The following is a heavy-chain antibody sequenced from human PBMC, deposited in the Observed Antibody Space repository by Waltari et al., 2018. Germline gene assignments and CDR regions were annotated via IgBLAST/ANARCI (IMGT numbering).Heavy chain of an antibody. Sequence: QVQLQESGPGLVKPWTTLSLTCTLSGGSIKTYYWNCLRQPAGKGLEWIGDIYGGDSTNYEGAQTRYSPSLKSRVALSVDTSKKQFSLTLTSVSAADTAVYYCARGGTSSTWYKTSFLDTWGQGMLVIVSS. J-gene: IGHJ5*02. CDR2: IYGGDSTNYEGAQT. CDR3: ARGGTSSTWYKTSFLDT. D-gene: IGHD6-13*01. CDR1: GGSIKTYY. V-gene: IGHV4-4*07.